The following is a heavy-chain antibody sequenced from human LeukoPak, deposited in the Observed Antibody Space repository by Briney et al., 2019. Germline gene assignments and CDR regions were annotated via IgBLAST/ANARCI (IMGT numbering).Heavy chain of an antibody. D-gene: IGHD3-16*02. V-gene: IGHV3-23*01. CDR3: ARDLGDYVWGSSRPSNWFDP. CDR2: ISGSGGST. J-gene: IGHJ5*02. Sequence: GGSLRLSCAASGFTFSSYAMSWVRQAPGKGLEWVSAISGSGGSTYYADSVKGRFTISRDNAKNSLYLQMNSLRAEDTAVYYCARDLGDYVWGSSRPSNWFDPWGQGTLVTVSS. CDR1: GFTFSSYA.